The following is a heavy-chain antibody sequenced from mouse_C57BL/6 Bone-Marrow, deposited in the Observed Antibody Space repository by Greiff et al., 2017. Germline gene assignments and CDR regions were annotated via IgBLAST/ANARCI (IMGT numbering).Heavy chain of an antibody. J-gene: IGHJ2*01. CDR3: ARVWSLGDY. D-gene: IGHD2-10*02. CDR2: INPYNGGT. V-gene: IGHV1-19*01. Sequence: VQLQQSGPVLVKPGASVKMSCKASGYTFTDYYMNWVKQSHGKSLEWIGVINPYNGGTSYNQKFKGKATLTVDKSSSTAYMELNSLTSENAAVYYCARVWSLGDYWGQGTTLTVSS. CDR1: GYTFTDYY.